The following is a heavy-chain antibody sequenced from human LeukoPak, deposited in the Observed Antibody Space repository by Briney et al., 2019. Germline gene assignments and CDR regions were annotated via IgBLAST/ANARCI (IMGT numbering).Heavy chain of an antibody. CDR3: ARRRYYDSTGYLD. V-gene: IGHV4-39*01. Sequence: SETLSLTCTISGDSISSSSYYWGWIRQPPGKGLERIGDIYYRGSTYYSPSLKSRVSISIDTSNNQFSLTLNSVTAADTALYVCARRRYYDSTGYLDWGQGTLVTVSS. D-gene: IGHD3-22*01. J-gene: IGHJ1*01. CDR1: GDSISSSSYY. CDR2: IYYRGST.